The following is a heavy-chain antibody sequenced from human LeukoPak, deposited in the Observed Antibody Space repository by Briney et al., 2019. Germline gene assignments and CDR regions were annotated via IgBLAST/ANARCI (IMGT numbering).Heavy chain of an antibody. CDR1: GGSISSSSYY. Sequence: SETLSLTCTVSGGSISSSSYYWGWIRQPPGKGLEWIGCTYYTGSTYYNPSLKSRVTISVDKSKNQFSLKLSSVTAADTAVYYCAREGEGVFDYWGQGTLVTVSS. J-gene: IGHJ4*02. CDR2: TYYTGST. D-gene: IGHD2-8*01. V-gene: IGHV4-39*07. CDR3: AREGEGVFDY.